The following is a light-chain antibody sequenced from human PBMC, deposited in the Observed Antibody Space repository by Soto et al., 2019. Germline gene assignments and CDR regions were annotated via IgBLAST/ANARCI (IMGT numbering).Light chain of an antibody. J-gene: IGKJ1*01. Sequence: EIVLTQSPATLSLSPGERATLSCRASQSVSSYLAWYQQKPGQAPRLLIYDASNRATGIPARFSGSGSGTDFTLTSSSLEPEDFAFYYWQQRSNWPRTFGQGTKVEIK. CDR1: QSVSSY. CDR2: DAS. V-gene: IGKV3-11*01. CDR3: QQRSNWPRT.